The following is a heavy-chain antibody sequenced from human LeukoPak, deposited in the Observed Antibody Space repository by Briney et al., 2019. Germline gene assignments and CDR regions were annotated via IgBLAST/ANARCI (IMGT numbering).Heavy chain of an antibody. J-gene: IGHJ4*02. CDR1: GFTFSDYY. CDR2: ISSSGSTI. Sequence: GGSLRLSCAASGFTFSDYYMSWLRQAPGKGLEWVSYISSSGSTIYYADSVKGRFTISRDNAKNSLYLQMNSLRAEDTAVYYCARDPAIMATRIADYWGQGTLVTVSS. D-gene: IGHD5-24*01. CDR3: ARDPAIMATRIADY. V-gene: IGHV3-11*04.